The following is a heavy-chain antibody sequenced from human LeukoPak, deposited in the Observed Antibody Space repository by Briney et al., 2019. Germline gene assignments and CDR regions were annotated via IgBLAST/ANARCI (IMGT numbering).Heavy chain of an antibody. D-gene: IGHD6-19*01. CDR3: ARARVAGPSNWFDP. CDR2: INAGNGNT. Sequence: ASVKVSCEASGYTFTSYAMHWVRQAPGQRLEWMGWINAGNGNTKYSQKFQGRVTITRDTSASTAYMELSSLRSEDTAVYYCARARVAGPSNWFDPWGQGTLVTVSS. CDR1: GYTFTSYA. J-gene: IGHJ5*02. V-gene: IGHV1-3*01.